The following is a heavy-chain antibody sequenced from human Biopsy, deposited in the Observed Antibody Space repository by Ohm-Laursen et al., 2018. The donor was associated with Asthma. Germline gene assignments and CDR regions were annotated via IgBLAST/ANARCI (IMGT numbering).Heavy chain of an antibody. D-gene: IGHD4-17*01. Sequence: SLRLSCTASGFTFGGYAMSWARQAPGKGLEWVSTISPDGRSAHGPDSFRGRFTISRDNSRDTLYLQMRSLRVEDTAVYYCAKDPRIYGDNVAGMDVWGQGTAVNVSS. V-gene: IGHV3-23*01. CDR1: GFTFGGYA. CDR2: ISPDGRSA. J-gene: IGHJ6*02. CDR3: AKDPRIYGDNVAGMDV.